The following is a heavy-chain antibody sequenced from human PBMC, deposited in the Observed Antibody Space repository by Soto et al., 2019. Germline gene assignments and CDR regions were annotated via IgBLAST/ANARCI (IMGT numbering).Heavy chain of an antibody. CDR2: ISNDGSNE. D-gene: IGHD3-10*01. V-gene: IGHV3-30*18. CDR3: AKGEVRGIIPSYFDY. Sequence: GGSLRLSCVGSGFTFRWFGMNWVRQAPGKGLEWVARISNDGSNEYYVDSVKGRFPISRDNSKNTLYLQMDSLRAEDTAVYYCAKGEVRGIIPSYFDYWGLGTLVTVPQ. CDR1: GFTFRWFG. J-gene: IGHJ4*02.